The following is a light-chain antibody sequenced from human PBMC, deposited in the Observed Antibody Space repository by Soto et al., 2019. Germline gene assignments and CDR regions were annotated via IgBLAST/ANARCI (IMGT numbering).Light chain of an antibody. CDR1: QDIRKF. J-gene: IGKJ1*01. V-gene: IGKV1-27*01. CDR2: GAS. CDR3: QKHNIVPWT. Sequence: DIQMTQSPSSLSASVGDRVTITCRASQDIRKFLAWYQQKPGKVPKLLIYGASTLQSGVPSRVSGSGSGTDFTLTISSLQPEDVATYYCQKHNIVPWTFGQGTKVDSK.